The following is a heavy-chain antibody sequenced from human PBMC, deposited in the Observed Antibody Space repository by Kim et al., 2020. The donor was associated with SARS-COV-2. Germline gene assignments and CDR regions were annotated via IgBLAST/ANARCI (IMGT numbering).Heavy chain of an antibody. CDR3: ARQSHCSSTSCPIDY. J-gene: IGHJ4*02. V-gene: IGHV5-51*01. D-gene: IGHD2-2*01. Sequence: PSFQGQVTISADKSISTAYLQWSSLKASDTAMYYCARQSHCSSTSCPIDYWGQGTLVTVSS.